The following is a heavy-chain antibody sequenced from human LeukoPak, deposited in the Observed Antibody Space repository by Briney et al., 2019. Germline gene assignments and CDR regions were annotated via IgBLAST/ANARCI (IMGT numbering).Heavy chain of an antibody. CDR3: ARVSGGSLCFDY. D-gene: IGHD2-15*01. Sequence: TGGSLRLSCAASGFTFSSYSMNWVRQAPGKGLEWVSSISSSSSYIYYADSVKGRFTISRDNAKNSLYLQMNSLRAEDTAVYYCARVSGGSLCFDYWGQGTLVTVSS. V-gene: IGHV3-21*01. CDR2: ISSSSSYI. J-gene: IGHJ4*02. CDR1: GFTFSSYS.